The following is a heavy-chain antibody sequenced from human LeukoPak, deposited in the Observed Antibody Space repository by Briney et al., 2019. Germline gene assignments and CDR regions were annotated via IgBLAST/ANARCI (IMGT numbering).Heavy chain of an antibody. V-gene: IGHV1-8*03. CDR1: GYTLTSYD. CDR2: MNPNSGNT. D-gene: IGHD3-3*01. J-gene: IGHJ6*03. CDR3: ARVFGVVNMDV. Sequence: ASVKVSCKASGYTLTSYDINWVRQATGQGLEWMGWMNPNSGNTGYAQKFQGRVTITRNTSISTAYMELSSLRSEDTAVYYCARVFGVVNMDVWGKGTTVTVSS.